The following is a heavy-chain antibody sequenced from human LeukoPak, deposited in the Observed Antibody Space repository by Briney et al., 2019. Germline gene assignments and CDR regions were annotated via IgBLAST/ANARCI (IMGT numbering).Heavy chain of an antibody. V-gene: IGHV3-7*01. CDR3: ARRRYSGSSQHFDY. Sequence: PGGSLRLSCAASGFTFSSYWMSWVRQAPGKGLEWVANIKQDGSEKYYVDSVKGRFTISRDNAKNSLYLQMNSLRAEDMAVYYCARRRYSGSSQHFDYWGQGTLVTVSS. CDR1: GFTFSSYW. D-gene: IGHD1-26*01. J-gene: IGHJ4*02. CDR2: IKQDGSEK.